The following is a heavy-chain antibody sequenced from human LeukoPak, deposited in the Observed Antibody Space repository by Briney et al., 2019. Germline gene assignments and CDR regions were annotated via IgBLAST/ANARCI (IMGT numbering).Heavy chain of an antibody. J-gene: IGHJ3*02. CDR2: IYYSGST. CDR1: GGSISSSSYY. CDR3: ARGSGITMIVVVIGDAFDI. D-gene: IGHD3-22*01. Sequence: SSETLSPTCTVSGGSISSSSYYWGWIRQPPGKGLEWIGSIYYSGSTYYNPSLKSRVTISVDTSKNQFSLKLSSVTAADTAVYYCARGSGITMIVVVIGDAFDIWGQGTMVTVSS. V-gene: IGHV4-39*07.